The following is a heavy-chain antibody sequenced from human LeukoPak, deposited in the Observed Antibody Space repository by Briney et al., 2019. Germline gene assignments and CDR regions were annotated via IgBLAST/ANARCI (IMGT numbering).Heavy chain of an antibody. CDR1: GYTFTSYY. V-gene: IGHV1-46*01. CDR2: INPSGGST. D-gene: IGHD2-21*02. Sequence: ASVKVSCKASGYTFTSYYMHWVRQAPGQGLEWMGIINPSGGSTSYAQKFQGRVTMTRDTSTSTVYMELSSLRSEDTAVYYCARAAYCGGDCYSFDIWGQGTMVTVSS. CDR3: ARAAYCGGDCYSFDI. J-gene: IGHJ3*02.